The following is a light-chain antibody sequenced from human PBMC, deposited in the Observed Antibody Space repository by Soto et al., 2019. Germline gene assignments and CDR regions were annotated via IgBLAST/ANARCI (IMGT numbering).Light chain of an antibody. CDR1: QTISSW. J-gene: IGKJ1*01. V-gene: IGKV1-5*03. Sequence: DIQMTQSPSTLSGSVGDRVTITCRASQTISSWLAWYQQKPGKAPKLLIYKASTLKSGVPSRFSGSGSGTDFPPTISRLQPDDFATYYCQHYNSYSEAFGQGTKGDIK. CDR3: QHYNSYSEA. CDR2: KAS.